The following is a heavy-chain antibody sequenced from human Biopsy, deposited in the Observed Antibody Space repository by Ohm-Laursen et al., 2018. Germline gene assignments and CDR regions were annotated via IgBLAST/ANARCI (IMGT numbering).Heavy chain of an antibody. CDR2: IHYSGNT. Sequence: TLSLTCTVSGVSINTGGYYWTWIRQHPGKGLEWIGYIHYSGNTLYNPSLKSRLTISVDTSRNQFSLTLTSVTAADTALYYCSEGGGEKIYGLWGQGTLVTVSS. CDR1: GVSINTGGYY. CDR3: SEGGGEKIYGL. J-gene: IGHJ4*02. D-gene: IGHD3-16*01. V-gene: IGHV4-31*03.